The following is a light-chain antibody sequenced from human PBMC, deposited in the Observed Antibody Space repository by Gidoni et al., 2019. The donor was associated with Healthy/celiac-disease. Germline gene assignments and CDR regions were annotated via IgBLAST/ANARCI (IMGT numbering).Light chain of an antibody. CDR3: QQYDNLGIT. V-gene: IGKV1-33*01. CDR1: QDISNY. CDR2: DAS. J-gene: IGKJ5*01. Sequence: DIKMTQSPSSLSASVGDRVTITCQASQDISNYLTWYQQKPGKAPKLLIYDASNLEPGVPSRFSGSGSGTDFTFTISSLQPEDIATYYCQQYDNLGITFGQGTRLEIK.